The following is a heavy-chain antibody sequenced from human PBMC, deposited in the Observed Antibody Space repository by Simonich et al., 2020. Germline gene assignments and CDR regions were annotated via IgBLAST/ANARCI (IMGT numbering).Heavy chain of an antibody. Sequence: EVKLVESGGGLVQPGGSLRLSCAASGFTFSSYEMNWVRKTPGKGLEWVSYISSSGSTIYYADSVKGRITITRDNAKNSLYLQMNSLRAEDTAVYYCARDFRLQLVEIGTYYYYGMDVWGQGTTDTVSS. CDR1: GFTFSSYE. J-gene: IGHJ6*02. V-gene: IGHV3-48*03. CDR2: ISSSGSTI. CDR3: ARDFRLQLVEIGTYYYYGMDV. D-gene: IGHD6-6*01.